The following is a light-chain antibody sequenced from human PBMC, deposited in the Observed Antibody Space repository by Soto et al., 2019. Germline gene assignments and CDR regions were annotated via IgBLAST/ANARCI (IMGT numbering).Light chain of an antibody. J-gene: IGLJ2*01. CDR2: EVS. CDR3: RSYAGSNNFVV. V-gene: IGLV2-8*01. CDR1: SSDVGGYNY. Sequence: QSALTQPPSASGSPGQSVTISCTGTSSDVGGYNYVSWYQQHPGKAPKLMIYEVSKRPSGVPDRFSGSKSGNTASLTVSVLQAEDEADYYCRSYAGSNNFVVFGGGTKLTVL.